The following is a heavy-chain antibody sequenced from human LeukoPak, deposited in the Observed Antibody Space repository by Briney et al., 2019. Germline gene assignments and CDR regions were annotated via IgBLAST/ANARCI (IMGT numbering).Heavy chain of an antibody. D-gene: IGHD3-22*01. Sequence: ASVKVSCKASGFTFTRYYMHWVRQAPGQGLEWMGTINPSGGRTSYAQKFQGRVTMTRDTSTSTVYMELSSLRNEDTAVYYCARGNYDISGYYGWLDPWGQGTLVTVSS. V-gene: IGHV1-46*01. J-gene: IGHJ5*02. CDR3: ARGNYDISGYYGWLDP. CDR1: GFTFTRYY. CDR2: INPSGGRT.